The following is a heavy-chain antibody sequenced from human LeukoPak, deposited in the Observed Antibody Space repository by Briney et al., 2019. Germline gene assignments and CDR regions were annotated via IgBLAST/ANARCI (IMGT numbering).Heavy chain of an antibody. J-gene: IGHJ6*02. CDR1: GYTFRSFD. CDR3: ARAPSPASYAMDV. CDR2: MNPNSGST. V-gene: IGHV1-8*01. Sequence: GASVKVSCKASGYTFRSFDVNWLRQATGQGLEWMGWMNPNSGSTGYAQEFQGRVTMTRNTSINTAYMEVSGLTSEDTAVYYCARAPSPASYAMDVWGQGTTVTVSS.